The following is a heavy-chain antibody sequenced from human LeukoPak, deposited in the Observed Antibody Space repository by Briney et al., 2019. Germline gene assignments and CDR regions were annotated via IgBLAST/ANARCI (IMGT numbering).Heavy chain of an antibody. J-gene: IGHJ5*01. Sequence: SETLSLTCTASDGPIRNSYWNWIRQPPGEGLEWIGNIYDTEKTNYNPSLKSRVTMSLDTSKNQVSLKLTSVNAADTAVYYCARGRNWFDFWGQGTQATVSS. CDR1: DGPIRNSY. CDR2: IYDTEKT. CDR3: ARGRNWFDF. V-gene: IGHV4-59*01.